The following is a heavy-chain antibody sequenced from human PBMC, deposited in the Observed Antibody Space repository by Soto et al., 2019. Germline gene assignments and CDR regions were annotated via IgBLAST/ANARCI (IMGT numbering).Heavy chain of an antibody. V-gene: IGHV4-59*01. Sequence: SETLSLTXTVSGGSISSYYWSWIRQPPGKGLEWIGYIYYSGSTNYNPSLKSRVTISVDTSKNQFSLKLSSVTAADTAVYYRARGTVAAAGGSYGMDVWGQGTTVTVSS. CDR3: ARGTVAAAGGSYGMDV. CDR1: GGSISSYY. CDR2: IYYSGST. J-gene: IGHJ6*02. D-gene: IGHD6-13*01.